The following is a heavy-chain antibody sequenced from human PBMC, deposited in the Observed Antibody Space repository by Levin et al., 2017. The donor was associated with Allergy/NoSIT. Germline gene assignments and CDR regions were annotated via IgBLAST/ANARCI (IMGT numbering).Heavy chain of an antibody. J-gene: IGHJ4*02. CDR2: INHSGST. V-gene: IGHV4-34*01. Sequence: SETLSLTCDVYGGSFIGYHWSWIRQSPGKGLEWIGEINHSGSTNYNPSLKSRVTISVDTSNRQFSLKVWSVTAADTALYFCASRETGSPRSGDYWGQGTLVTVSS. CDR1: GGSFIGYH. D-gene: IGHD3-10*01. CDR3: ASRETGSPRSGDY.